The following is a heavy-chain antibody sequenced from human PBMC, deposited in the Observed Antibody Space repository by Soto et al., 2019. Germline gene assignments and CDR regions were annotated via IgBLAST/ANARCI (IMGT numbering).Heavy chain of an antibody. Sequence: KQSQTLSLTCAISGDSVSSISAAWNWIRQSPSSGLEWLGRTYYRSKWYNDYAVSVKSRITINPDTSKNQFSLQLNSVTPEDTAVYYCATARGSSGAPFLHWYFDLWGRGTLVTVSS. CDR3: ATARGSSGAPFLHWYFDL. D-gene: IGHD6-6*01. V-gene: IGHV6-1*01. J-gene: IGHJ2*01. CDR2: TYYRSKWYN. CDR1: GDSVSSISAA.